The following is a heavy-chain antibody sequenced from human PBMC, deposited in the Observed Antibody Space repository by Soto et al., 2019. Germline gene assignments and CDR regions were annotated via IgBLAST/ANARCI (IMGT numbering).Heavy chain of an antibody. Sequence: QLQLQESGSGLVKPSQTLSLTCAVSGGSISSGGYSWSWVRQPPGKGLEWIGYIYHSGSTYCNPSLRRPPTLPAARSKHPCSLKLSSVTAADTAVYSCARVPPPWGQGTLVTVSS. CDR3: ARVPPP. V-gene: IGHV4-30-2*01. CDR2: IYHSGST. J-gene: IGHJ5*02. CDR1: GGSISSGGYS.